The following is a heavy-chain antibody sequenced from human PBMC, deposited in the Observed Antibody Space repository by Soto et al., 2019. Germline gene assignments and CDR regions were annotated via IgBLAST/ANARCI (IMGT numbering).Heavy chain of an antibody. CDR1: GGSISSYY. Sequence: QVQLQESGPGLVKPSETLSLTCTVSGGSISSYYWSWIRQPPGKGLEWIGYIYYSGSTNYNPSLRRRVXXSXDXXKHPFSLKLTSVTAADTAVYCWARRGYRYRFPLDYWGQGALVTVSS. V-gene: IGHV4-59*01. CDR2: IYYSGST. J-gene: IGHJ4*02. D-gene: IGHD5-18*01. CDR3: ARRGYRYRFPLDY.